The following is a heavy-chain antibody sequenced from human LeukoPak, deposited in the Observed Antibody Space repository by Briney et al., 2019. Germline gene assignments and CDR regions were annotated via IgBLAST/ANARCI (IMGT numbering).Heavy chain of an antibody. CDR3: ARIYSGYDL. J-gene: IGHJ5*02. Sequence: GASVKVSCKASGYTFSVSYIHWVRQAPGQGLEWTGWINPNNGVTNYAQKFQGRVTMTSDTSISTAYMELRSLRSDDTAVYYCARIYSGYDLWGQGTLVTVSS. D-gene: IGHD5-12*01. V-gene: IGHV1-2*02. CDR2: INPNNGVT. CDR1: GYTFSVSY.